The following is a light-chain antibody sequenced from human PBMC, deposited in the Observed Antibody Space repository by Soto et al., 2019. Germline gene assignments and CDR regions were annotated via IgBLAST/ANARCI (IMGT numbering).Light chain of an antibody. CDR1: QSVNSN. V-gene: IGKV3-15*01. J-gene: IGKJ1*01. CDR2: GAS. CDR3: KQYSDWPRT. Sequence: EIVMTQPPATLSVSPGERATLSCRASQSVNSNLAWYQQKPGQAPRLLIYGASSRATGIPARFSGSGSGTEFTLTINSLQSEDFAVYYCKQYSDWPRTFGQGTKVDIK.